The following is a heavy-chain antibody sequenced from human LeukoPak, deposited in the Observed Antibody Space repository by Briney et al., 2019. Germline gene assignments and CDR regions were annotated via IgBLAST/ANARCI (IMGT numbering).Heavy chain of an antibody. CDR1: GFTVSSNY. CDR2: ISGGGDDT. D-gene: IGHD4-17*01. Sequence: PGGSLRLSCAASGFTVSSNYMSWVRQAPGKGLEWVSAISGGGDDTYYADSVKGRFTISRDNSKNTLYLQANTLRAEDTAVYYCTKLRGTVTTVVDCWGQGTLVIVSS. CDR3: TKLRGTVTTVVDC. V-gene: IGHV3-23*01. J-gene: IGHJ4*02.